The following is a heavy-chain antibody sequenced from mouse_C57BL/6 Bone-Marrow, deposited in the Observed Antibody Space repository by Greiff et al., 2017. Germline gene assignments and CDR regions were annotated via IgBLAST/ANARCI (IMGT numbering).Heavy chain of an antibody. J-gene: IGHJ1*03. CDR2: IRSKSNNYAT. CDR3: VRQGDYYGSSTGYFDV. V-gene: IGHV10-1*01. Sequence: EVQRVESGGGLVQPKGSLKLSCAASGFSFNTYAMNWVRQAPGKGLEWVARIRSKSNNYATYYADSVKDRFTISRDDSESMLYLQMNNLKTEDTAMYYCVRQGDYYGSSTGYFDVWGTGTTVTVSS. D-gene: IGHD1-1*01. CDR1: GFSFNTYA.